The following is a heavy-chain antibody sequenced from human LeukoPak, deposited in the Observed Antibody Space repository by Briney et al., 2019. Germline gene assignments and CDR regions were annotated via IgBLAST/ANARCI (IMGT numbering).Heavy chain of an antibody. CDR3: ARMDYYDSSGYPSEG. CDR1: GGSFSGSY. Sequence: SETLSLTCAVYGGSFSGSYWSWIRQPPGKRLEWIGEINHSGSTNYNTSLKSRVTISVDTSKNQFSLKLSSVTAADTAVYYCARMDYYDSSGYPSEGWGQGTLVTVSS. D-gene: IGHD3-22*01. V-gene: IGHV4-34*01. CDR2: INHSGST. J-gene: IGHJ4*02.